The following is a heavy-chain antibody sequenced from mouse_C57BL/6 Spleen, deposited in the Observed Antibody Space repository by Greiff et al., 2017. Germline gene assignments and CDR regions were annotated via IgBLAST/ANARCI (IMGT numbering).Heavy chain of an antibody. Sequence: EVKLVESGGGLVKPGGSLKLSCAASGFTFSSYTMSWVRQTPEKRLEWVATISGGGGNTYYPDSVKGRFTISRDNAKNTLYLQMSSLRSEDTALYYCARHGYDGYYFDYWGQGTTLTVSS. CDR2: ISGGGGNT. CDR3: ARHGYDGYYFDY. V-gene: IGHV5-9*01. CDR1: GFTFSSYT. D-gene: IGHD2-2*01. J-gene: IGHJ2*01.